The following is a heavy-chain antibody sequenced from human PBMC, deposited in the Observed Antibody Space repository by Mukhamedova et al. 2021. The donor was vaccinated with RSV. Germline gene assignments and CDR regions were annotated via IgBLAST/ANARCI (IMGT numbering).Heavy chain of an antibody. Sequence: GLEWIGYIYYSGSTNYNPSLKSRVTISVDTSKNQFSLKLSSVTAADTAVYYCARDVRYYGSGIHYYYYYMDVWGKGTTVTVSS. V-gene: IGHV4-59*01. CDR3: ARDVRYYGSGIHYYYYYMDV. D-gene: IGHD3-10*01. J-gene: IGHJ6*03. CDR2: IYYSGST.